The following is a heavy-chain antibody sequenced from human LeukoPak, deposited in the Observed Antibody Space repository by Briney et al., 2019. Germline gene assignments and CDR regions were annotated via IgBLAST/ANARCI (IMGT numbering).Heavy chain of an antibody. CDR3: AKDMRVDVEQLVLDY. CDR1: GFTFDDYA. D-gene: IGHD6-13*01. V-gene: IGHV3-9*01. Sequence: PGGSLRLSCAASGFTFDDYAMHWVRQAPGKGLEWVSGISWNSGSIGYADSVKGRFTISRDNAKNSLYLQMNSLRAEDTALYYCAKDMRVDVEQLVLDYWGQGTLVTVSS. J-gene: IGHJ4*02. CDR2: ISWNSGSI.